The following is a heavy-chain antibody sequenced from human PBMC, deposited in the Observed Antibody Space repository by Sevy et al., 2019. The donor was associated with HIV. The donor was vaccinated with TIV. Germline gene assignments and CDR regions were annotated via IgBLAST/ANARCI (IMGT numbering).Heavy chain of an antibody. CDR1: GFTFSYSG. V-gene: IGHV3-30*02. CDR3: AKNTAAVGGGGFDY. D-gene: IGHD2-8*02. Sequence: GGSLRLSCAASGFTFSYSGMHWVRQAPGKGLEWVTFIQFDGSSQYYAESVKGRFTILRDNTKNTLYLQMNSLRRDDTAVYYCAKNTAAVGGGGFDYWGQGALVTVSS. CDR2: IQFDGSSQ. J-gene: IGHJ4*02.